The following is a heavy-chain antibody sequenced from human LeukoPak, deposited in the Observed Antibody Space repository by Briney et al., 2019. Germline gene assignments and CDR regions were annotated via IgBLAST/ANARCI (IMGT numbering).Heavy chain of an antibody. Sequence: PSETLCLTCTVSGGSISSGDYYWGWIRQPPGEGLEWIGYIYYSGSTYYNPSLKSRVTISVDTSKNQFSLKLSSVTAADTAVYYCAREPKHCSSTSCYGWFDPWGQGTLVTVSS. V-gene: IGHV4-30-4*01. CDR2: IYYSGST. CDR1: GGSISSGDYY. CDR3: AREPKHCSSTSCYGWFDP. J-gene: IGHJ5*02. D-gene: IGHD2-2*01.